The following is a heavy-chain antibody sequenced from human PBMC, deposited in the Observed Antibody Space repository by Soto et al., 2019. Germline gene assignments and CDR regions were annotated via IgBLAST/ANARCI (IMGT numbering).Heavy chain of an antibody. CDR2: ISYDGSNK. J-gene: IGHJ5*02. Sequence: GGSLRLSCAASGFTFSSYAMHWVRQAPGKGLEWVAVISYDGSNKYYADSVKGRFTISRDNSKNTLYLQMNSLRAEDTAVYYCARGITGTTSWFDPWGQGTLVTVS. D-gene: IGHD1-7*01. V-gene: IGHV3-30-3*01. CDR3: ARGITGTTSWFDP. CDR1: GFTFSSYA.